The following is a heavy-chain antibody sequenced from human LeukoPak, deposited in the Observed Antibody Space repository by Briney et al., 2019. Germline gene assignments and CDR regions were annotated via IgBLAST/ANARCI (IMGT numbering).Heavy chain of an antibody. CDR3: ASWGIQFDY. J-gene: IGHJ4*02. D-gene: IGHD3-16*01. CDR1: GYTFTGYY. CDR2: MNPNSGNT. Sequence: GASVKVSCKASGYTFTGYYMHWVRQAPGQGLEWMGWMNPNSGNTGYAQKFQGRVTMTRNTSISTAYMELSSLRSEDTAVYYRASWGIQFDYWGQGTLVTVSS. V-gene: IGHV1-8*02.